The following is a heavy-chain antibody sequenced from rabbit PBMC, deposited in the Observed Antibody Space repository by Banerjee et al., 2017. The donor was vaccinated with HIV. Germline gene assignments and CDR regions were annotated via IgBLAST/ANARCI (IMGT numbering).Heavy chain of an antibody. CDR3: ARDRYAGYGSNL. D-gene: IGHD7-1*01. V-gene: IGHV1S40*01. J-gene: IGHJ4*01. CDR2: IYTGDGST. Sequence: QSLEESGGDLVKPEGSLTLTCTPFGFSFSSSYYMCWVRQAPGRGLEWIGCIYTGDGSTYYASWAKGRFTITSNTNQNTVTLQMNILTAADTATYFCARDRYAGYGSNLWGPGTLVTVS. CDR1: GFSFSSSYY.